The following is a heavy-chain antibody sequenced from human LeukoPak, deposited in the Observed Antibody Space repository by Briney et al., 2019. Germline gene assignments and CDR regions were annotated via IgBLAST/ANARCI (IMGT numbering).Heavy chain of an antibody. J-gene: IGHJ4*02. D-gene: IGHD5-24*01. CDR2: IYYSSGNT. CDR1: GDSISSRSYY. V-gene: IGHV4-39*01. Sequence: KPSETLSLTCSVSGDSISSRSYYWGWIRQPPGKGLEWIGSIYYSSGNTYYKPSLKRRVTISIDTSKNQFSLKLSSVTAADTAVYYCARQDGYKSDFWGQGTLVTVYS. CDR3: ARQDGYKSDF.